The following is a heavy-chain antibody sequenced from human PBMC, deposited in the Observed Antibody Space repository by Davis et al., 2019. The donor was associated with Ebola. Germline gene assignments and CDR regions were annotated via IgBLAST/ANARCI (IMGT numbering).Heavy chain of an antibody. CDR1: GASFSGYY. V-gene: IGHV4-34*01. CDR2: INHSGST. D-gene: IGHD3-3*01. J-gene: IGHJ6*02. Sequence: SETLSLTCAVYGASFSGYYWTWIRQPPGKGLEWIGEINHSGSTNYNPSLKSRVTISVDTSKNQFSLKLSSVTAADTAVYYCARGQEEGITIFGVVIKDYYYGMDVWGQGTTVTVSS. CDR3: ARGQEEGITIFGVVIKDYYYGMDV.